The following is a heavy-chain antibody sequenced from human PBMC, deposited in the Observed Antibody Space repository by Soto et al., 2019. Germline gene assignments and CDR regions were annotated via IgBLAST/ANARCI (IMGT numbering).Heavy chain of an antibody. CDR3: AREGGQWLVGNHFDY. D-gene: IGHD6-19*01. J-gene: IGHJ4*02. V-gene: IGHV1-69*12. Sequence: QVQLVQSGAEVKKPGSSVKVSCKASGGTFSSYAISWVRQAPGQGLEWMGGIIPIFGTANYAQKFQGRVTSTADESTRTAYMELSSLRSEDKAVYYCAREGGQWLVGNHFDYWGQGTLVTVSS. CDR2: IIPIFGTA. CDR1: GGTFSSYA.